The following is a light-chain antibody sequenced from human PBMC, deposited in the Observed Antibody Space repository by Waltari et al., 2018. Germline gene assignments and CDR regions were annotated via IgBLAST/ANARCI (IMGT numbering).Light chain of an antibody. CDR2: GAS. J-gene: IGKJ4*01. V-gene: IGKV3-15*01. CDR1: QRVSSS. Sequence: EIVMTQSPATLSVSPGERATLSCRPSQRVSSSLAWYQQKPGQAPRLLIYGASTRATGLPARFSGSGSGTEFTLMISSLQSEDFAVYYCQQYNNWPLTFGGGTRVEI. CDR3: QQYNNWPLT.